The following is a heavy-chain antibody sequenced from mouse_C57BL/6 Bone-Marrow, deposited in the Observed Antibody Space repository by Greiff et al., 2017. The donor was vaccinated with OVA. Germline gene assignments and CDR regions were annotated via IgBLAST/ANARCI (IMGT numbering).Heavy chain of an antibody. J-gene: IGHJ3*01. CDR1: GYSITSGYY. D-gene: IGHD1-1*01. CDR3: AREGHYYGSSPFAY. CDR2: ISYDGSN. Sequence: EVKLQESGPGLVKPSQSLSLTCSVTGYSITSGYYWNWIRQFPGNKLEWMGYISYDGSNNYNPSLKNRISITRDTSKNQFFLKLNSVTTEDTATYYCAREGHYYGSSPFAYWGQGTLVTVSA. V-gene: IGHV3-6*01.